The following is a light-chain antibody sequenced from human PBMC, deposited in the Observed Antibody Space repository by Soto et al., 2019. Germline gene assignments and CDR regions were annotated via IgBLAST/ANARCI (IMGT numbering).Light chain of an antibody. J-gene: IGLJ3*02. Sequence: QSVLTQPPSASGTPGQRVTISCSGSSSNIGSRPVNWYQHLPGTAPKLLIYSNNQRPSGVPDRFSGSKSGTSASLAISGLQSEDEADYYCAAWDDSLSGRVFGGGTKLTVL. CDR1: SSNIGSRP. CDR2: SNN. CDR3: AAWDDSLSGRV. V-gene: IGLV1-44*01.